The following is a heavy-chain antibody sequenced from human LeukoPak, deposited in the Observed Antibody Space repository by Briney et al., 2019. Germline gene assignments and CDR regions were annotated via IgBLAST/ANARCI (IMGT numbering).Heavy chain of an antibody. CDR2: IYYSGST. J-gene: IGHJ6*03. CDR3: ARVAPMVRGVIAAYMDV. CDR1: GGSISSYY. V-gene: IGHV4-59*01. Sequence: SETLSLTCTVSGGSISSYYWSWIRQPPGKGLEWIGYIYYSGSTNYKSSLKSRVTISVDTSKNQFSLKLSSVTAADTAVYYCARVAPMVRGVIAAYMDVWGKGTTVTISS. D-gene: IGHD3-10*01.